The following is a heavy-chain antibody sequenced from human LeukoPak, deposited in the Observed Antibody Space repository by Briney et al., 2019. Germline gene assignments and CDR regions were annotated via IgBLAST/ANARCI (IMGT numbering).Heavy chain of an antibody. D-gene: IGHD3-10*01. J-gene: IGHJ3*02. CDR1: GFTFSSYG. CDR3: ARAWNYYGSGSYLSAFDI. Sequence: GGSLRLSCAASGFTFSSYGMHWVRQAPGKGLEWVAVISYDGSNKYYADSVKGRFTISRDNSKNTLYLQMNSLRAEDTAVYYCARAWNYYGSGSYLSAFDIWGQGTMVTVSS. V-gene: IGHV3-30*03. CDR2: ISYDGSNK.